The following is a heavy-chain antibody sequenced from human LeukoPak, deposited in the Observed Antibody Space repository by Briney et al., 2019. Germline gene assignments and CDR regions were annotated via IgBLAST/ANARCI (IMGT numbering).Heavy chain of an antibody. CDR3: ARDRTIFGVVIVDY. D-gene: IGHD3-3*01. V-gene: IGHV3-21*01. Sequence: GGSLRLSCAASGFTFSSYAMSWVRQAPGKGLEWVSSIDFTSRYIYYADSVKGRFTISRDNAKNSLYLQMNSLRAEDTAVYYCARDRTIFGVVIVDYWGQGTLVTVSS. J-gene: IGHJ4*02. CDR2: IDFTSRYI. CDR1: GFTFSSYA.